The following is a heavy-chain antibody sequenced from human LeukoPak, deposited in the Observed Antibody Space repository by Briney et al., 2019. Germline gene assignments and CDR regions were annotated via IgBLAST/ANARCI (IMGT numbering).Heavy chain of an antibody. J-gene: IGHJ4*02. CDR2: ISGNGGST. V-gene: IGHV3-23*01. CDR1: GFTFTKYA. D-gene: IGHD6-19*01. CDR3: AKFRPITSVAGTIFHY. Sequence: GGSLRLSCAASGFTFTKYAMSWVRQAPGKGLEWVSAISGNGGSTYYADSVKGRFTISRDNSKNTLYLQMNSLRAEDTAVYYCAKFRPITSVAGTIFHYWGQGALVTVSS.